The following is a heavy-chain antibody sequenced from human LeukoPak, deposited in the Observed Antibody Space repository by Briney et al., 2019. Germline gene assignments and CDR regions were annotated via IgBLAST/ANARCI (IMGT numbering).Heavy chain of an antibody. J-gene: IGHJ3*02. CDR3: ARLRGYSYGPDAFDI. CDR1: GFTFSSYA. Sequence: GGSLRLSCAASGFTFSSYAMHWVRQAPGKGLEYVSAISSNGGSTYYANSVKGRFTISRDNSKNTLYLQMGSLRAEDMAVYYCARLRGYSYGPDAFDIWGQGTMVTVSS. CDR2: ISSNGGST. D-gene: IGHD5-18*01. V-gene: IGHV3-64*01.